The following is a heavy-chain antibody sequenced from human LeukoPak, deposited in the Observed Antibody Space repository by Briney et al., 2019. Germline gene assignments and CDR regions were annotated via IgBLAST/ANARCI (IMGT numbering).Heavy chain of an antibody. CDR3: ARSYSRFYYYYMDV. J-gene: IGHJ6*03. Sequence: SETLSLTCAVSGGSISSGGYSWSWIRQTPGKGLEWIAYIHDSGSTYYNPSLKSRVSISIDTSKNQFSLKLSSVTAADTAVYYCARSYSRFYYYYMDVWGKGTTVTVSS. V-gene: IGHV4-30-4*07. D-gene: IGHD6-13*01. CDR1: GGSISSGGYS. CDR2: IHDSGST.